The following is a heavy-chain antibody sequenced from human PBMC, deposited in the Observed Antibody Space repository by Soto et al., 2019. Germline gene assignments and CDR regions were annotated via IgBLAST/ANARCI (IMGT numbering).Heavy chain of an antibody. Sequence: PGGSLRLSCLASGFIFRSYAMHWVRQAPGKGLEWVAVITYDGINGYYADSVRGRFAISRDNSKNTLYLQMNSLRPEDTAVYYCARAFSGSYPNFDYWGQGT. V-gene: IGHV3-30*09. CDR1: GFIFRSYA. J-gene: IGHJ4*02. D-gene: IGHD1-26*01. CDR2: ITYDGING. CDR3: ARAFSGSYPNFDY.